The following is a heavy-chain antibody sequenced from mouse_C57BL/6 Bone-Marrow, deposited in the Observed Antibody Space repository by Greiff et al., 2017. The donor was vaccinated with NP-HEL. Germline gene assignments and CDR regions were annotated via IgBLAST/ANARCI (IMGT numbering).Heavy chain of an antibody. V-gene: IGHV1-64*01. J-gene: IGHJ3*01. D-gene: IGHD1-1*01. CDR1: GYTFTSYW. CDR3: AREYYYGSSFAY. Sequence: QVQLQQPGAELVKPGASVKLSCKASGYTFTSYWMHWVKQRPGQGLEWIGMIHPNSGSTNYNEKFKSMATLTVDKSSSTAYMQLSSLTSEDSAVYYCAREYYYGSSFAYWGQGTLVTVSA. CDR2: IHPNSGST.